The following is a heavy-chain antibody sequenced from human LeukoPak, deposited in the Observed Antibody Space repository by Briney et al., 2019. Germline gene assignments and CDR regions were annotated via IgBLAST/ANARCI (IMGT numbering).Heavy chain of an antibody. CDR3: ASRGPRPEVFWSGYSYFDY. J-gene: IGHJ4*02. Sequence: GASVKVSCKASGGTFSSYAIRWVRQAPGQGLEWMGGIIPIFGTANYAQKFQGRVTINADESTSTAYMELSSLRSEDTAVYYCASRGPRPEVFWSGYSYFDYWGQGTLVTVSS. D-gene: IGHD3-3*01. V-gene: IGHV1-69*13. CDR2: IIPIFGTA. CDR1: GGTFSSYA.